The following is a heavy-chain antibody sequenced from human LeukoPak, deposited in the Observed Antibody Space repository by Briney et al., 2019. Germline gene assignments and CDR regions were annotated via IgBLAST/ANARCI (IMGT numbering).Heavy chain of an antibody. Sequence: SVKVSCKASGGTFSSYAISWVRQAPGQGLEWMGRIIPILGIANYAQKFQGRVTITADKSTSTAYMELSSLRSEDTAVYYCARDGPTMVRGVIMFAYWGQGTLVTVSS. CDR3: ARDGPTMVRGVIMFAY. CDR1: GGTFSSYA. D-gene: IGHD3-10*01. J-gene: IGHJ4*02. V-gene: IGHV1-69*04. CDR2: IIPILGIA.